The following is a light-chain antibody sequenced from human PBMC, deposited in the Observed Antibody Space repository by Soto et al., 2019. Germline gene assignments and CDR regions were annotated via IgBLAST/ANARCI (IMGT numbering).Light chain of an antibody. V-gene: IGKV3-20*01. J-gene: IGKJ2*01. CDR3: QQYGSSPYT. Sequence: EILLTQSPGTLSLSPGERATLSCRASQTIRNSYLAWYQQKPGQAPRLLIYGASGRATGIPDRFSGSGSGADFTLTISRLEPEDFAVYYCQQYGSSPYTFGQGTKLEI. CDR2: GAS. CDR1: QTIRNSY.